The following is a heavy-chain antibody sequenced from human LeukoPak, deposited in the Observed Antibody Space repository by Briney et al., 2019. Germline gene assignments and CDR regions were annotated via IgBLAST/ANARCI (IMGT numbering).Heavy chain of an antibody. CDR3: VRGNYDNRGYSNAFDI. J-gene: IGHJ3*02. Sequence: SETLSLTCTVSGASISSSYWGWIRQPPGKRLEWIGYIYYNGNTNSNPSLKSRVTISADTSKNRFSLKLSSVTAADTAIYYCVRGNYDNRGYSNAFDIWGQGTMVTVSS. D-gene: IGHD3-22*01. CDR2: IYYNGNT. V-gene: IGHV4-59*01. CDR1: GASISSSY.